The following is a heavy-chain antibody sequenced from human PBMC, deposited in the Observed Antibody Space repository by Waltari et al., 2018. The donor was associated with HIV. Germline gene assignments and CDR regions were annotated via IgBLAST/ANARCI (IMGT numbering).Heavy chain of an antibody. Sequence: EVLLVESGGGLVQPGGPLRLSCTASGFMFTSSWICWVRQAPGKGVEWVANIKQDGREKDYVDSGKGRFTISRDNAKNSLYLQMNSLRAEDTAMYYCATSRTLDYWGQGTLVTVSS. J-gene: IGHJ4*02. V-gene: IGHV3-7*01. D-gene: IGHD2-2*01. CDR1: GFMFTSSW. CDR3: ATSRTLDY. CDR2: IKQDGREK.